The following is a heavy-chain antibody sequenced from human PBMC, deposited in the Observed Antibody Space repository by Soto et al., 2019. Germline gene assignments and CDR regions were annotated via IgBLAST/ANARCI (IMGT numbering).Heavy chain of an antibody. V-gene: IGHV2-5*02. CDR3: AHSRRGSGSYSFDY. J-gene: IGHJ4*02. Sequence: QITLKESGPPLVKPTQTLTLTCTFSGFSLTTSEVGVGWIRQPPGKALEWLALIYWDDDERYNPSLENRLIITKDTSKNQVVLSMTNMDPVDTATYYCAHSRRGSGSYSFDYWGQGTLVIVSS. CDR1: GFSLTTSEVG. D-gene: IGHD3-10*01. CDR2: IYWDDDE.